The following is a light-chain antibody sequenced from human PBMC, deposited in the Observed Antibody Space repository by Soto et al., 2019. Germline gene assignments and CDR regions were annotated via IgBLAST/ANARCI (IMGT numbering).Light chain of an antibody. CDR2: STN. Sequence: QAVVTQEPSFSVSPGGTVTLTCGLSSGSVSTSYYPSWYQQTPGQAPRTLIYSTNTRSSGVPDRFSGSILGNKAALTITGAQADDESGYYCVLYMGSGISVFGGGTKVTVL. V-gene: IGLV8-61*01. CDR3: VLYMGSGISV. J-gene: IGLJ3*02. CDR1: SGSVSTSYY.